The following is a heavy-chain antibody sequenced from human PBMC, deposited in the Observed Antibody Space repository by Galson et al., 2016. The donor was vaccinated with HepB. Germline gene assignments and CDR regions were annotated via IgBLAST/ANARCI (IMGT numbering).Heavy chain of an antibody. V-gene: IGHV3-23*01. CDR2: ISGSGGYT. D-gene: IGHD5-18*01. CDR1: GFTFTRYN. Sequence: SLRLSCATSGFTFTRYNMNWVRQAPGKGLEWVSAISGSGGYTYYAGSVKGRFTISRVNSKNTLYLQMDRLRVEDTAVYYCAKDRGIGYSYGYSSEYYGMDVWGPGTTVTVSS. J-gene: IGHJ6*02. CDR3: AKDRGIGYSYGYSSEYYGMDV.